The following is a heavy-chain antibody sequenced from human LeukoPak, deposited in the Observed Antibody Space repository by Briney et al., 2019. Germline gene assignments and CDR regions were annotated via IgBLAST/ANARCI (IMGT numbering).Heavy chain of an antibody. CDR1: GCTVSSYA. D-gene: IGHD2-15*01. V-gene: IGHV1-69*04. Sequence: SSVKVSSKASGCTVSSYAISFVRQAPAQGLQWMGRSIPILGIANYAHKFQRKVTITADKSTTTAYMELSSVRSEDTAVYYCARALSTIDFRTPQQYGMDVWGQGTTVSVSS. J-gene: IGHJ6*02. CDR2: SIPILGIA. CDR3: ARALSTIDFRTPQQYGMDV.